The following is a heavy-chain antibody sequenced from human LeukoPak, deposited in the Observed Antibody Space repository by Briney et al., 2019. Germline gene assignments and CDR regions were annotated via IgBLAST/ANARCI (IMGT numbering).Heavy chain of an antibody. J-gene: IGHJ5*02. Sequence: SETLSLTCAVYGGSFSGYYWSWIRQPPGKGLEWIGEINHSGSTNYNPSLKSRVTISVDTSKNLFSLKLSSVTAADTAVYYCAGFSWIQLWLLLYNWFDPWGQGTLVTVSS. CDR1: GGSFSGYY. CDR3: AGFSWIQLWLLLYNWFDP. D-gene: IGHD5-18*01. V-gene: IGHV4-34*01. CDR2: INHSGST.